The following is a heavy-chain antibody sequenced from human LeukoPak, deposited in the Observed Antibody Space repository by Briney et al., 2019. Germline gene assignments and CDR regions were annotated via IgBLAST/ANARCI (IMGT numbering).Heavy chain of an antibody. CDR2: ISDSVGST. CDR3: AELGITMIGGV. D-gene: IGHD3-10*02. J-gene: IGHJ6*04. V-gene: IGHV3-23*01. Sequence: GGSLRLSCAASGFTFSSYAMSWVRQAPGKGLEWVSGISDSVGSTYYADSVKGRFTISRDNSKNTLYLQMNSLRAEDTAVYYCAELGITMIGGVWGKGTTVTISS. CDR1: GFTFSSYA.